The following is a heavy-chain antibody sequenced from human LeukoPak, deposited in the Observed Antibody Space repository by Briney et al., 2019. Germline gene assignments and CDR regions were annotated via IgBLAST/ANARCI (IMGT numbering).Heavy chain of an antibody. V-gene: IGHV3-30*02. CDR3: AKDVTTVVTYSYFDY. CDR1: GFTFSSYG. J-gene: IGHJ4*02. CDR2: IRYDGSNK. Sequence: PGGSLRLSCAASGFTFSSYGMHWVRQAPGKGLEWVAFIRYDGSNKYYEDSVKGRFTISRDNSKNTLYLQTNSLRAEDTAVYYCAKDVTTVVTYSYFDYWGQGTLVTVSS. D-gene: IGHD4-23*01.